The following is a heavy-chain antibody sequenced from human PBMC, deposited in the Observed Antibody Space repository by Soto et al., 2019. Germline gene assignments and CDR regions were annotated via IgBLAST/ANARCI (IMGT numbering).Heavy chain of an antibody. CDR2: ISYDGSNK. D-gene: IGHD4-17*01. CDR3: SRSLHDYGDYSLTYYYYYGMDV. J-gene: IGHJ6*02. V-gene: IGHV3-30-3*01. CDR1: GFTFSYSS. Sequence: GGSLRLSCAASGFTFSYSSMHWVRQAPGKGLERVAVISYDGSNKYYADSVKGRFTISRDNSKNTLYLQMNSLRAEDTAVYYCSRSLHDYGDYSLTYYYYYGMDVWGQGTRVTVSS.